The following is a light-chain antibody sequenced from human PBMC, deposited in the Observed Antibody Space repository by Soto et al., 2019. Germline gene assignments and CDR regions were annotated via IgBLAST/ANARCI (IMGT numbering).Light chain of an antibody. CDR1: QSVDSN. Sequence: EIVMTQSPATLSVSPGERATLSCRASQSVDSNLIWYQQKPGQSPRLLIYDTSTRATGVPARFIGSGSGTDFTLTISSLQSEDFAVYYCQGYNSWRRISXGXGTRLEXK. J-gene: IGKJ5*01. CDR3: QGYNSWRRIS. CDR2: DTS. V-gene: IGKV3-15*01.